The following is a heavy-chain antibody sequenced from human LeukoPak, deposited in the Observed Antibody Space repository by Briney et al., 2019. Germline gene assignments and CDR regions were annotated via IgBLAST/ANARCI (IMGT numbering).Heavy chain of an antibody. D-gene: IGHD3-22*01. CDR2: ISSSSSYI. CDR1: GFTFSSYS. J-gene: IGHJ3*02. V-gene: IGHV3-21*01. CDR3: ARDYDSSAGDAFDI. Sequence: GGSLRLSCAASGFTFSSYSMNWVRQAPGKGLEWVSSISSSSSYIYYADSVKGRFTISRDNAKNSLCLQMNSLRAEDTAVYYCARDYDSSAGDAFDIWGQGTMVTVSS.